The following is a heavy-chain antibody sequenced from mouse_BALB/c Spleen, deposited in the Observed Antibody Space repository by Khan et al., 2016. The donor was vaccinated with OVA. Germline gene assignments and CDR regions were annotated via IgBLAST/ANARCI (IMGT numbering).Heavy chain of an antibody. CDR2: INPSTGYT. Sequence: VQLQESGAELAKPGASVKMSCKASGYTFTTYWMHWVKQRPGQGLDWIGYINPSTGYTEYNQKFKDKATLTADKSSSTAYTQLNSLTSEDSAVYYCARRGVYGIFAYWGQGTLVTVSA. J-gene: IGHJ3*01. D-gene: IGHD2-1*01. CDR1: GYTFTTYW. CDR3: ARRGVYGIFAY. V-gene: IGHV1-7*01.